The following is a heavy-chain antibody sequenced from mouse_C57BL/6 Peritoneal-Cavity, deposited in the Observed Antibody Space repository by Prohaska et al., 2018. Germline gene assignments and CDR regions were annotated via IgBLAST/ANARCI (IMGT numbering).Heavy chain of an antibody. CDR3: ARRYRDAMDY. CDR2: ISNGGGSN. V-gene: IGHV5-12*01. CDR1: GFTFSDYY. J-gene: IGHJ4*01. D-gene: IGHD1-1*01. Sequence: EVKLVESGGGLVQPGGSLKLSCAASGFTFSDYYMYWVRQTPEKRLEWVAYISNGGGSNYYPDTVKGRFTISRDNAKNTLYLQMSRLKSEDTAMYYCARRYRDAMDYWGQGTSVTVSS.